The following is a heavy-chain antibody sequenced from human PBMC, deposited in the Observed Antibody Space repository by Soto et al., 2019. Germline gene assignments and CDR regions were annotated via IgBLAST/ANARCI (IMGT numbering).Heavy chain of an antibody. V-gene: IGHV2-5*02. Sequence: QITLKESGPPLVKPTQTLTLTCTFSGFSLSTSGVGVGWIRQPPGKALEWLALIYWDDDKRYSPSLKSRLTITKDTSKNQVVLTMTNMDPVDTATYCCAHHTVISAYFDYWGQGTLVTVSS. J-gene: IGHJ4*02. CDR1: GFSLSTSGVG. CDR2: IYWDDDK. CDR3: AHHTVISAYFDY. D-gene: IGHD4-17*01.